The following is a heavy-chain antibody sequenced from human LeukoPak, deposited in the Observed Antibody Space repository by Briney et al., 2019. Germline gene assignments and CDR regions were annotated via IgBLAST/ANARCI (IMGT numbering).Heavy chain of an antibody. D-gene: IGHD2-2*01. CDR1: GVTLNSYW. CDR2: INTDGSSI. CDR3: ARGSTYTSA. V-gene: IGHV3-74*01. Sequence: GGSLRLSCAASGVTLNSYWMHWVRQAPGKGLVWVSRINTDGSSISYADSVKGRFTISRDNAKSSLYLQMNSLRAEDTGVYYCARGSTYTSAWGQGTLVTVSS. J-gene: IGHJ5*02.